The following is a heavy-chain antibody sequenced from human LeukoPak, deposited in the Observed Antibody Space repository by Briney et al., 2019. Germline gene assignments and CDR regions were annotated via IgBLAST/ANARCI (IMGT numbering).Heavy chain of an antibody. CDR2: ISGSGGST. CDR3: AKDQRAYSNPWGPNWFDP. D-gene: IGHD4-11*01. V-gene: IGHV3-23*01. J-gene: IGHJ5*02. CDR1: GFTFSSYA. Sequence: GGSLRLSCAASGFTFSSYAMSWVRQAPGKGLEWVSAISGSGGSTYYADSVKGRFTISRDNSKNTLYLQMNSLRAEDTAVYYCAKDQRAYSNPWGPNWFDPWGQGTLVTVS.